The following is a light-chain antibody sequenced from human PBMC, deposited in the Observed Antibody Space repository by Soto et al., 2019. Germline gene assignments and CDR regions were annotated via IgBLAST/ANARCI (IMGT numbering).Light chain of an antibody. CDR3: AAWDDSLNGHYV. CDR1: SSNIGSNT. CDR2: SNN. V-gene: IGLV1-44*01. J-gene: IGLJ1*01. Sequence: QSVLTQPPSASGTPGQRVTISCSGSSSNIGSNTVNWYQQLPGTAPKLLIYSNNQRPSGVPDRFYGSKSGTSASLAISGLQSEDEADYYCAAWDDSLNGHYVFGTGTKLTVL.